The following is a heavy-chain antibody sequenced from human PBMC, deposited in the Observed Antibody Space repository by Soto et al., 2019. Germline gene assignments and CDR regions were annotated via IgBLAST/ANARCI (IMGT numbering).Heavy chain of an antibody. Sequence: ASVKVSCKASRVAFSKFIVTWVRQAPGLGLEWVGGIIPVFGTANYAQKFQGRVTITADESTSTSYMEVNNLRSEDTAVYYCAKVRYSSPMGYYYGMHVCGQGTTVTVSS. CDR2: IIPVFGTA. CDR3: AKVRYSSPMGYYYGMHV. CDR1: RVAFSKFI. V-gene: IGHV1-69*13. J-gene: IGHJ6*02. D-gene: IGHD2-2*01.